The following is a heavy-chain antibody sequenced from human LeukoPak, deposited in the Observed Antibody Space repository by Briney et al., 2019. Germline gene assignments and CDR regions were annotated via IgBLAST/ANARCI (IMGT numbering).Heavy chain of an antibody. V-gene: IGHV1-3*03. Sequence: ASVKVSRKASGYTFTTYTMHWVRQAPGQRLEWMGWINAGNGNTKYSLEFQGRDTITRDTSASTAYMELSSLRSEDMAVYYCARGNPSWYDYWGQGTLVTVSS. D-gene: IGHD6-13*01. CDR1: GYTFTTYT. CDR2: INAGNGNT. CDR3: ARGNPSWYDY. J-gene: IGHJ4*02.